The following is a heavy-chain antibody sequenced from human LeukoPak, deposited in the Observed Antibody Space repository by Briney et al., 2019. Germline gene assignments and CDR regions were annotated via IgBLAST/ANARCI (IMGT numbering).Heavy chain of an antibody. J-gene: IGHJ4*02. CDR1: GGSFSGYY. V-gene: IGHV4-34*01. CDR3: ARRQWLVLDY. CDR2: INHSGST. D-gene: IGHD6-19*01. Sequence: SETLSLTCAVYGGSFSGYYWSWIRQPPGKGLEWIGEINHSGSTNYNPSLKSRVTISVDTSKNQFSLKLNSVTAADTAVYYCARRQWLVLDYWGQGTLVTVSS.